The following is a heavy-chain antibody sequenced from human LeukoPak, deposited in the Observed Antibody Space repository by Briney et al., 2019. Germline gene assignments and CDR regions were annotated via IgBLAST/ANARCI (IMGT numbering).Heavy chain of an antibody. D-gene: IGHD2-21*02. CDR2: IYYSGST. V-gene: IGHV4-59*01. J-gene: IGHJ3*02. Sequence: SETLSLTCTVSGGSISSYYWSWIRQPPGKGLEWIGYIYYSGSTNYNPSLKSRVTISVDTSKNQFSLKLSSVTAADTAVYYCARSPVCGGDCYLRRPFDIWGQGTMVTVSS. CDR1: GGSISSYY. CDR3: ARSPVCGGDCYLRRPFDI.